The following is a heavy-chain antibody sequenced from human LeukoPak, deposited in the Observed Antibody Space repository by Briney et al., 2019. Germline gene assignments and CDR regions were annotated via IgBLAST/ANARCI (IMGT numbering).Heavy chain of an antibody. Sequence: GGSLRLSCAASGFTFSSYSMNWVRQAPGKGLEWVSSISSSSSYIYYADSVKGRFTISRDNSKNTLYLQMNSLRAEDTAVYYCAKDRYSSSLYYFDYWGQGTLVTVSS. CDR2: ISSSSSYI. J-gene: IGHJ4*02. CDR1: GFTFSSYS. V-gene: IGHV3-21*01. CDR3: AKDRYSSSLYYFDY. D-gene: IGHD6-13*01.